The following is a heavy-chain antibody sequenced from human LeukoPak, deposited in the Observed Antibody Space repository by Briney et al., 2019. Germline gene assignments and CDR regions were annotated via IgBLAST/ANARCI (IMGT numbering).Heavy chain of an antibody. D-gene: IGHD1-26*01. J-gene: IGHJ5*02. CDR1: GASINSYY. Sequence: SETLSLTCSVSGASINSYYWNWIRQPPGKGLEWIGNTYSSGSTNYNPSPKSRVTISLDTSKNQFSLKMSSVTAADTAVYYCAKDWELGSWGQGTLVTVSS. V-gene: IGHV4-59*01. CDR2: TYSSGST. CDR3: AKDWELGS.